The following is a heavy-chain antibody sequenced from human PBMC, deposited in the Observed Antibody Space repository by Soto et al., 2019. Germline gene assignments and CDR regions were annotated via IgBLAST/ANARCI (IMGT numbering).Heavy chain of an antibody. CDR1: GGTFSSYT. V-gene: IGHV1-69*04. CDR2: IIPILGIA. CDR3: ARDHYNYLWFGELLQTGNWFDP. Sequence: GASVKVSCKASGGTFSSYTISWVRQAPGQGLEWMGRIIPILGIANYAQKFQGRVTITADKSTSTAYMELSSLRSEDTAVYYCARDHYNYLWFGELLQTGNWFDPWGQGTLVTVSS. J-gene: IGHJ5*02. D-gene: IGHD3-10*01.